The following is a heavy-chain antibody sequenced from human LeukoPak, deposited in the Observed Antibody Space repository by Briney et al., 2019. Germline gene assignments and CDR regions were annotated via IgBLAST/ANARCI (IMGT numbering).Heavy chain of an antibody. CDR1: GVSISSYH. CDR3: ARKDGDY. D-gene: IGHD2-15*01. V-gene: IGHV4-59*01. CDR2: IYNSGST. Sequence: SETLSLTCTVPGVSISSYHWSWIRQPPVKGLEWIGYIYNSGSTNYNPSLKSRVTISVDTSKNQVSLKLSSVTAADTAVYYCARKDGDYWGQGILVTVSS. J-gene: IGHJ4*02.